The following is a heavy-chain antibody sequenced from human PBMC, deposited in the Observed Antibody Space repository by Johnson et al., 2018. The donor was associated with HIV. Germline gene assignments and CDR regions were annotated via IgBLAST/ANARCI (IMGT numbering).Heavy chain of an antibody. CDR1: GFTVSSNY. J-gene: IGHJ3*02. Sequence: EVLLLESGGGLVQPGGSLRLSCAASGFTVSSNYMSWVCQAPGKGLEWVSVIYSGGSTYYADSVKGRFTISRDNSKNTLYLQMNSLRAEDTAVYYCPSTNIAAPTGSDAFDIWGQGTMVTVSS. CDR3: PSTNIAAPTGSDAFDI. D-gene: IGHD6-13*01. V-gene: IGHV3-66*02. CDR2: IYSGGST.